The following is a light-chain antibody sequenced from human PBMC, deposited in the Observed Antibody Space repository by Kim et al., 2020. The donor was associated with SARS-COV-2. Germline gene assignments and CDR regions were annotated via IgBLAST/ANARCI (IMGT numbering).Light chain of an antibody. V-gene: IGLV3-21*04. CDR3: QVWDSSSYHWV. Sequence: RGKTDWITGGGDDVGSKSVFWYQQKPGQAPVLVIYYDSDRPSGIPERFSGSNSGNTAALTISGVEAGDEADYYCQVWDSSSYHWVFGGGTSLTVL. CDR1: DVGSKS. J-gene: IGLJ3*02. CDR2: YDS.